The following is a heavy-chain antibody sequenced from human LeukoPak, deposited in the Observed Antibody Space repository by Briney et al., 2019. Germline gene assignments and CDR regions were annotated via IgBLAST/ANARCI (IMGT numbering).Heavy chain of an antibody. V-gene: IGHV4-59*01. CDR1: GGSISSYY. Sequence: SETLSLTCTVSGGSISSYYWSWIRQPPGKGLEWIGYIYYSGSTDYNPSLKSRVTISVDTSKNQFSLKLSSVTAADTAVYYCARGFNTYYYDSSGSHFDYWGQGTLVTVSS. J-gene: IGHJ4*02. D-gene: IGHD3-22*01. CDR2: IYYSGST. CDR3: ARGFNTYYYDSSGSHFDY.